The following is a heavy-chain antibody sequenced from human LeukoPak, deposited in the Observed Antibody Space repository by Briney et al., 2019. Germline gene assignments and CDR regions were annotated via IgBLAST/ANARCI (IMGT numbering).Heavy chain of an antibody. J-gene: IGHJ4*02. CDR2: INPSGGST. Sequence: ASVKVSCKASGYTFTGYYMHWVRQAPGQGLEWMGIINPSGGSTSYAQKFQGRVTMTRDTSTSTVYMELSSLRSEDTAVYYCARGPQTRYYDILTGYYFDYWGQGTLVTVSS. CDR3: ARGPQTRYYDILTGYYFDY. D-gene: IGHD3-9*01. V-gene: IGHV1-46*01. CDR1: GYTFTGYY.